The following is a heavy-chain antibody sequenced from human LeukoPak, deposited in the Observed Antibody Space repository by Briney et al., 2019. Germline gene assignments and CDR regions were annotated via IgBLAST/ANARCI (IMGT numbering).Heavy chain of an antibody. Sequence: PSETLSLTCTVSGGSISSSSYSWGWIRQPPGKGLEWIGSIYYSGSTYYNPSLKSRVTISVDTSKNQFSLKLSSVTAADTAVYYCARLDIAVAGLDYWGQGTLVTVSS. J-gene: IGHJ4*02. D-gene: IGHD6-19*01. V-gene: IGHV4-39*01. CDR2: IYYSGST. CDR3: ARLDIAVAGLDY. CDR1: GGSISSSSYS.